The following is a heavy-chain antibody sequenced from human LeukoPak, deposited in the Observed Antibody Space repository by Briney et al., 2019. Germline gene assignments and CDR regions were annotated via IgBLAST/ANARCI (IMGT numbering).Heavy chain of an antibody. D-gene: IGHD3-9*01. J-gene: IGHJ3*02. CDR1: GYTFTGHY. V-gene: IGHV1-2*02. CDR2: INPNSGGT. CDR3: ARDREGYYDILTGYYGVGAFDI. Sequence: GASVKVSCKASGYTFTGHYMHWVRQAPGQGLAWMGWINPNSGGTNYAQKFQGRVTMTRDTSISTAYMELSRLRSDDAAVYYCARDREGYYDILTGYYGVGAFDIWGQGTMVTVSS.